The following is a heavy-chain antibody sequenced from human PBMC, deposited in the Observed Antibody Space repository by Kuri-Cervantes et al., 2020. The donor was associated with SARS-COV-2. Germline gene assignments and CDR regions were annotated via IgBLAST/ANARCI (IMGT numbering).Heavy chain of an antibody. Sequence: GGSLRLCCAASGFTFSSYAMHWVRQAPGKGLEWVAVISYDGSNKYYADSVKGRFTISRDNSKNTLYLQMNSLRAEDTVVYYCARDPWMATIGVGTFDYWGQGTLVTVSS. CDR2: ISYDGSNK. V-gene: IGHV3-30-3*01. J-gene: IGHJ4*02. D-gene: IGHD5-24*01. CDR1: GFTFSSYA. CDR3: ARDPWMATIGVGTFDY.